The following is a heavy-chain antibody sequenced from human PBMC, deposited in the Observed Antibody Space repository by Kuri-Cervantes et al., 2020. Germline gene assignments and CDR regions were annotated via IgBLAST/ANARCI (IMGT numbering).Heavy chain of an antibody. CDR1: GFTLRNYW. Sequence: GESLKISCVASGFTLRNYWMHWVRQVPGKGLVWVSRINNEGSITTYADSVKGRFTISRDNSKNTLFLQMSSLRPEDTAVYFCAGLTIYFDYWGQGSLVTVSS. V-gene: IGHV3-74*01. J-gene: IGHJ4*02. CDR3: AGLTIYFDY. CDR2: INNEGSIT. D-gene: IGHD3-3*01.